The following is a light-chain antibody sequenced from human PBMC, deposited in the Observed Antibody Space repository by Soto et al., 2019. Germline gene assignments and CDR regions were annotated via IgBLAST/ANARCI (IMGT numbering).Light chain of an antibody. CDR2: DAS. CDR3: QQYATYSPRT. V-gene: IGKV1-5*01. CDR1: QNIGTW. Sequence: DIQLTQSPSTLSASVGDRVTITCRASQNIGTWLAWYQHRPGEGPKLLIHDASTLESGVPSRFSGGGSATEFSLTINSLESGDSGTYHCQQYATYSPRTFGQGTTVEIK. J-gene: IGKJ1*01.